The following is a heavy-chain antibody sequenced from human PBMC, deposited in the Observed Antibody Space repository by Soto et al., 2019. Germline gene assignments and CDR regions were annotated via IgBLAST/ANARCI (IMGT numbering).Heavy chain of an antibody. V-gene: IGHV1-2*02. Sequence: QVQLVQSGAEVKKPGASLKVSCKASGYTFTGSYMHGLRHAPGQGLEWRGLINPNSGGTKYAQKFQGSVTMTRDTSISTAYMEQSRLISDDTAVYYCAIDSGFDRLYGMAVWGQGTTVTVSS. CDR2: INPNSGGT. D-gene: IGHD3-9*01. CDR1: GYTFTGSY. CDR3: AIDSGFDRLYGMAV. J-gene: IGHJ6*02.